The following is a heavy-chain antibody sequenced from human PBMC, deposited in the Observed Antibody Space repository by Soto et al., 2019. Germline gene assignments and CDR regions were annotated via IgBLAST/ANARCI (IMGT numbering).Heavy chain of an antibody. V-gene: IGHV4-34*01. J-gene: IGHJ5*02. CDR2: INHSGST. CDR1: GGSFSGYY. Sequence: SETLSLTCASYGGSFSGYYWSWIRQPPGKGLEWIGEINHSGSTNYNPSLKSRVTISVDTSKNQFSLKLSSVTAADTAVYYCAIVPVLRFLEWSWNWFDPWGQGTLVSVSS. CDR3: AIVPVLRFLEWSWNWFDP. D-gene: IGHD3-3*01.